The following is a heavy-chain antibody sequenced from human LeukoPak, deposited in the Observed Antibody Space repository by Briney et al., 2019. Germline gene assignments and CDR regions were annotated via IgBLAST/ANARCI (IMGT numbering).Heavy chain of an antibody. D-gene: IGHD1-26*01. CDR2: IIPIFGTA. CDR1: GGTFSSYA. CDR3: ARGIVGATPLDY. V-gene: IGHV1-69*05. Sequence: SVKVSCKASGGTFSSYAISWVRQAPGQGLDWMGGIIPIFGTANYAQKFQGRVTITTDESTSTAYMELSSLRSEDTAVYYCARGIVGATPLDYWGQGTLVTVSS. J-gene: IGHJ4*02.